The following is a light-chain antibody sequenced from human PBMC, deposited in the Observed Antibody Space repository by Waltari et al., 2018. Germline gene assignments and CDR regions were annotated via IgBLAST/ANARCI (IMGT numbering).Light chain of an antibody. Sequence: QSVLTQPPSVSATPGQRVAISCSGSSPNIGTTTVNWYQQLPGSAPKLLIYTNNQRPSGVPDRFSGSKSGTSASLAISGLQSEDEADYYCAAWDDTLNGVVFGGGTKLTV. CDR2: TNN. CDR1: SPNIGTTT. V-gene: IGLV1-44*01. J-gene: IGLJ3*02. CDR3: AAWDDTLNGVV.